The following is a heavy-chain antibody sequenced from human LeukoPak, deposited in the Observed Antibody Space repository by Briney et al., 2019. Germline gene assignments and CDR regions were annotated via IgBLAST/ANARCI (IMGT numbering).Heavy chain of an antibody. CDR3: AERSHGDHYYGMDV. J-gene: IGHJ6*02. Sequence: GGSLRLSCAASGFTLSSYALSWVRQAPGKGLEWVSSISSSGSYTFYADSVKGRFTISRGEPRNTLYLQMNSLRVEDTATYLCAERSHGDHYYGMDVWGQGTTVTVSS. CDR1: GFTLSSYA. V-gene: IGHV3-23*01. D-gene: IGHD4-17*01. CDR2: ISSSGSYT.